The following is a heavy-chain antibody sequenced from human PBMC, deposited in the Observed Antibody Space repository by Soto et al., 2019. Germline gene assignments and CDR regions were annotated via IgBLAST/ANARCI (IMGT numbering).Heavy chain of an antibody. CDR1: GGSMSSYS. V-gene: IGHV4-30-2*01. CDR3: ARVMIPYYFDY. CDR2: IYHSGST. Sequence: TLSLTCTASGGSMSSYSWSWIRQPPGKGLEWIGYIYHSGSTYYNPSLKSRVTISVDRSKNQFSLKLSSVTAADTALYYCARVMIPYYFDYWGQGTLVTASS. J-gene: IGHJ4*02. D-gene: IGHD3-3*01.